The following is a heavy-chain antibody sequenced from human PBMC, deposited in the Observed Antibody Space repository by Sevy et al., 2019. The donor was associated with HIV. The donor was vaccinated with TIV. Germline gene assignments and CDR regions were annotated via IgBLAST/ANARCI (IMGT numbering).Heavy chain of an antibody. CDR3: AKGECYDYIWGNERSGYYFDY. V-gene: IGHV3-30*18. CDR2: ISHDGSYQ. Sequence: GSLRLSCAASRFTFSTYDIHWVRQAPGKGLEWVAVISHDGSYQYYTDSVKGRFTISRDDSKNKAYLQMNSLSADDSGVYYCAKGECYDYIWGNERSGYYFDYWGQGTLVTVSS. D-gene: IGHD3-16*01. CDR1: RFTFSTYD. J-gene: IGHJ4*02.